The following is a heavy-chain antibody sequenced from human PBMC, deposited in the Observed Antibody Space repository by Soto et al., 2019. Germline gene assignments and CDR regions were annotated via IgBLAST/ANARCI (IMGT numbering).Heavy chain of an antibody. V-gene: IGHV2-5*02. D-gene: IGHD1-1*01. CDR1: GFSLSARPVA. CDR2: IYWDDDK. J-gene: IGHJ4*02. Sequence: QITLRESGPTRVKPTQTLTLTCTFSGFSLSARPVAVGWIRQPPGKALERLALIYWDDDKRYSPSLMSRLTIPKDSSKNQVVLTMTNMDPLDTAIYYCVHRAGIGGNWNGGYFDDWGQGALVTVSS. CDR3: VHRAGIGGNWNGGYFDD.